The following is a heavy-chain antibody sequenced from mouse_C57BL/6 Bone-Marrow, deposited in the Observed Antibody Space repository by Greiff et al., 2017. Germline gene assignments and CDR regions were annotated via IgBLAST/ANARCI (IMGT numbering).Heavy chain of an antibody. J-gene: IGHJ3*01. Sequence: EVQLVESGGGLVKPGGSLKLSCAASGFTFSDYGMHWVRQAPEKGLEWVAYISSGSSTIYYAETVKGRFTITRDKAKNTLFLQMTSLSSEETAMNYGASGYSNYFAWFAYWGQGTLVTVSA. CDR3: ASGYSNYFAWFAY. V-gene: IGHV5-17*01. CDR1: GFTFSDYG. D-gene: IGHD2-5*01. CDR2: ISSGSSTI.